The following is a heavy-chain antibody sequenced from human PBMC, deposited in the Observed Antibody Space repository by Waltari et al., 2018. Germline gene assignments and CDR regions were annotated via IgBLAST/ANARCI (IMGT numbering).Heavy chain of an antibody. Sequence: QVQLVESGGGVVQPGRSLRLSCAASGFTFSSYAMHWVRQAPGKGLEWVAVISYDGSNKYYADSVKGRFTISRDNSKNSLYLQMNSLRAEDTAVYYCARDQNVWGSYRSTFDYWGQGTLVTVSS. CDR3: ARDQNVWGSYRSTFDY. J-gene: IGHJ4*02. CDR1: GFTFSSYA. V-gene: IGHV3-30-3*01. D-gene: IGHD3-16*02. CDR2: ISYDGSNK.